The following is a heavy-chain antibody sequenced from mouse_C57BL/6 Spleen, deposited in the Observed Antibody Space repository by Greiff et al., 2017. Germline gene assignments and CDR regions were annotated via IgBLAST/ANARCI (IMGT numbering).Heavy chain of an antibody. D-gene: IGHD1-1*01. Sequence: QVQLQQPGAELVKPGASVKLSCKASGYTFTSYWMHWVKQRPGQGLEWIGMIHPNSGSTNYNEKFKSKATLTVDKSSSTAYMQLSSLTSEDSAVYYCARRYYGSIYFDYWGQGTPLTVSS. CDR2: IHPNSGST. CDR1: GYTFTSYW. V-gene: IGHV1-64*01. J-gene: IGHJ2*01. CDR3: ARRYYGSIYFDY.